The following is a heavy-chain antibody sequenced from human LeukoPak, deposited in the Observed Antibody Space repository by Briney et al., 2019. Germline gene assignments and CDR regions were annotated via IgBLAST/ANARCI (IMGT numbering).Heavy chain of an antibody. Sequence: ASVKVSCKASGGTFSSYAISWVRQAPGQGLEWMGWISAYNGNTNYAQKFQGRVTITADKSTSTAYMELSSLRSGDTAVYYCARGAPVLYYYYMDVWGKGTTVTVSS. J-gene: IGHJ6*03. CDR3: ARGAPVLYYYYMDV. CDR2: ISAYNGNT. V-gene: IGHV1-18*01. CDR1: GGTFSSYA.